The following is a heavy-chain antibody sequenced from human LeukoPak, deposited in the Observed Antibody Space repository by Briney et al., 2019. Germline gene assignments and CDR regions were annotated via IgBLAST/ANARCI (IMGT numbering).Heavy chain of an antibody. CDR3: ATHRRSGSGGSENAFEI. CDR1: GDSTSSSTYY. CDR2: IYDSGTT. D-gene: IGHD5-12*01. J-gene: IGHJ3*02. V-gene: IGHV4-39*01. Sequence: SETLSLTCTVSGDSTSSSTYYWDWIRQAPGKGLEWLGNIYDSGTTHYNPSLKSRVTISGDTSQNQFSLKLNSVTAADTAIYYCATHRRSGSGGSENAFEIWGQGTMVTVSS.